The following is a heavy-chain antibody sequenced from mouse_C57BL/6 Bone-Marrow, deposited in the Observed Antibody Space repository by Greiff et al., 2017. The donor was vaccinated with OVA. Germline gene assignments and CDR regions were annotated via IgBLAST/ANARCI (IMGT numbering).Heavy chain of an antibody. CDR3: ARDSSDYFDY. CDR1: GFTFSSYA. D-gene: IGHD1-1*01. J-gene: IGHJ2*01. V-gene: IGHV5-4*01. Sequence: EVQGVESGGGLVKPGGSLKLSCAASGFTFSSYAMSWVRQTPEKRLEWVATISDGGSYPYYTDNVQGRFTISRTNAKNNLYRQKSHLKTEDTAMYYCARDSSDYFDYWGQGTTLTVSS. CDR2: ISDGGSYP.